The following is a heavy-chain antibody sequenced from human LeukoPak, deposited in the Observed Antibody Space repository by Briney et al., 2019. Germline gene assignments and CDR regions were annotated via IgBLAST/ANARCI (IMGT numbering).Heavy chain of an antibody. J-gene: IGHJ3*02. D-gene: IGHD3-10*01. CDR1: GGTFSSYA. CDR2: IIPILGIA. CDR3: ARVSLNMVRGVNAFDI. V-gene: IGHV1-69*10. Sequence: AASVKVSCKASGGTFSSYAISWVRQAPGQGLEWMGGIIPILGIANYAQKFQGRVTITADKSTSTAYMELSSLRSEDTAVYYCARVSLNMVRGVNAFDIWGQGTMVTVSS.